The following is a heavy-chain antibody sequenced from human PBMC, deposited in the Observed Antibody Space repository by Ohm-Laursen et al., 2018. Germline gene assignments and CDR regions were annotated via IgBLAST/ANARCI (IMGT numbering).Heavy chain of an antibody. CDR3: ARRGYYDSSGYYAFDI. D-gene: IGHD3-22*01. V-gene: IGHV1-2*02. CDR2: INPNSGGT. J-gene: IGHJ3*02. CDR1: GYTFTGYY. Sequence: SVKVSCKASGYTFTGYYMHWVRQAPGQGLEWMGWINPNSGGTNYAQKFQGRVTMTRDTSISTAYMELSRLRSGDTAVYYCARRGYYDSSGYYAFDIWGQGTMVTVSS.